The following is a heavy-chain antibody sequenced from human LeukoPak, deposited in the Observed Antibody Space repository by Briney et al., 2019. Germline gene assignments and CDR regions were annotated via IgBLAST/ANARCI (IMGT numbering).Heavy chain of an antibody. J-gene: IGHJ4*02. CDR3: ASYIVGATWY. CDR1: GNSISTSY. CDR2: IYYSGST. D-gene: IGHD1-26*01. V-gene: IGHV4-31*03. Sequence: SETLSLTCSVSGNSISTSYWSWIRQHPGKGLEWIGYIYYSGSTYYNPSPKSRVTISVDTSKNQFSLKLSSVTAADTAVYYCASYIVGATWYWGQGTLVTVSS.